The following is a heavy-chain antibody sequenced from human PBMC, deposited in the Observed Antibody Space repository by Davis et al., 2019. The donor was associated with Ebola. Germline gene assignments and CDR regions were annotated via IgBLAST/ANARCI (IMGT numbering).Heavy chain of an antibody. V-gene: IGHV3-7*03. CDR3: AKVMWNHRTYGMDV. Sequence: GESLKISCAASGFTFSSYWMSWVRQAPGKGLEWVANIKQDGSEKYYVDSVKGRFTISRDNAKNSLYLQLNSLRAEDTALYYCAKVMWNHRTYGMDVWGQGTTVTVSS. CDR1: GFTFSSYW. J-gene: IGHJ6*02. CDR2: IKQDGSEK. D-gene: IGHD1-14*01.